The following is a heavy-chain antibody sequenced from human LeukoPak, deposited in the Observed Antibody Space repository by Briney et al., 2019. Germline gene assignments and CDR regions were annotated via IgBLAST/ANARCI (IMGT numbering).Heavy chain of an antibody. CDR1: GGSISSGSYY. Sequence: PSQTLSLTCTVSGGSISSGSYYWSWIRQPAGKGLEWIGRIYTSGSTNYNPSRKSRVTISVDTSKNQFSLKLSAVTAADTAVYYCARDFRSSGWTGVGYWGQGTLVTVSS. J-gene: IGHJ4*02. V-gene: IGHV4-61*02. CDR2: IYTSGST. D-gene: IGHD6-19*01. CDR3: ARDFRSSGWTGVGY.